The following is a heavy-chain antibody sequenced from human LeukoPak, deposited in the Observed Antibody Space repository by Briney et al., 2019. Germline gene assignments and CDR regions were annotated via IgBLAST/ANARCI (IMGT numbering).Heavy chain of an antibody. Sequence: GGSLRLSCAASGFTFSRYTMNWVRQAPGKGLEWVSSISSSSSYIYYADSVKGRFTISRDNAKNLLYLQMSSLRAEDTAVYYCARVNYDTSDYDDAFDVWGQGTMVTVSS. J-gene: IGHJ3*01. CDR2: ISSSSSYI. CDR3: ARVNYDTSDYDDAFDV. CDR1: GFTFSRYT. V-gene: IGHV3-21*01. D-gene: IGHD3-22*01.